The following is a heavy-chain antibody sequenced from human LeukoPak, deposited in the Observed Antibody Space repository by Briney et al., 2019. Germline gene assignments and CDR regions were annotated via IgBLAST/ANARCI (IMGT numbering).Heavy chain of an antibody. J-gene: IGHJ4*02. CDR2: INPSSGAT. V-gene: IGHV1-2*06. CDR1: GYIFTGYY. CDR3: ARAIDPYNYDYVWGGYYFDY. Sequence: ASVKVSCKASGYIFTGYYIHWVRQAPGQGLEWMGRINPSSGATNYAQKFQGRVTMTRDTSISTAYMELSRLRSDDTAVYYCARAIDPYNYDYVWGGYYFDYWGQGTLVTVSS. D-gene: IGHD3-16*01.